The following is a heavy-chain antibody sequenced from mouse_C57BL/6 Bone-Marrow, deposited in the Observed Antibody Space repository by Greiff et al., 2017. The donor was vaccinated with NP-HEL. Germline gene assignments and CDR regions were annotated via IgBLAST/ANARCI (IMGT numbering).Heavy chain of an antibody. CDR1: GYTFTSYW. J-gene: IGHJ1*03. D-gene: IGHD2-2*01. CDR3: ARSGFSWYFDV. V-gene: IGHV1-64*01. CDR2: IHPNSGST. Sequence: VQLQQPGAELVKPGASVKLSCKASGYTFTSYWMHWVKQRPGQGLEWIGMIHPNSGSTNYNEKFKSKATLTVDKSSSTAYMQLSSLTSEDSAVYYCARSGFSWYFDVWGTGTTVTVPS.